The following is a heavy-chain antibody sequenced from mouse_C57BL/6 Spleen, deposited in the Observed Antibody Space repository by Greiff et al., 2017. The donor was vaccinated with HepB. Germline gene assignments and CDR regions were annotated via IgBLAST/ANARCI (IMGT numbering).Heavy chain of an antibody. CDR2: ISYDGSN. CDR3: ASGDYYYGSSPWFAY. Sequence: EVQLQESGPGLVKPSQSLSLTCSVTGYSITSGYYWNWIRQFPGNKLEWMGYISYDGSNNYNPSLKNRISITRDTSKNQFFLKLNSVTTEDTATCYCASGDYYYGSSPWFAYWGQGTLVTVSA. J-gene: IGHJ3*01. D-gene: IGHD1-1*01. V-gene: IGHV3-6*01. CDR1: GYSITSGYY.